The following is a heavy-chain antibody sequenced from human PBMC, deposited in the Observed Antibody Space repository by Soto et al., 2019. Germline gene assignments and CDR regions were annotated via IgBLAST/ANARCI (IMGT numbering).Heavy chain of an antibody. CDR2: IYYSGSP. J-gene: IGHJ3*02. Sequence: QVQLQESGPGLVKPSETLSLTCTVSGGSINSYYWNWIRQPPGNGLEWIGQIYYSGSPNYNPSLKRRVTISLDTSKNQVSLKLNSVTTADTAVYYCVRRGPDGIAARPSAFDIWGQGTIVTVSS. V-gene: IGHV4-59*01. D-gene: IGHD6-6*01. CDR1: GGSINSYY. CDR3: VRRGPDGIAARPSAFDI.